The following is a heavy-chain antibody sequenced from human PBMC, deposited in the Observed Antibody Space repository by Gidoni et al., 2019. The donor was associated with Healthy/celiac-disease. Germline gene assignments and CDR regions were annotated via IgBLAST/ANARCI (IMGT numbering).Heavy chain of an antibody. CDR1: GYTLSSYA. D-gene: IGHD1-26*01. CDR3: AREGIVGALDY. Sequence: QEQLVGAGGGVVQDGGSTRVTCAASGYTLSSYAMSWVRQAPGKGLEWVAVISYEGSNKYYAVSVKGRFTISRDNSKNTLYLQMNRLRAEDTAVYYCAREGIVGALDYCGQGTLVTVSS. CDR2: ISYEGSNK. V-gene: IGHV3-30-3*01. J-gene: IGHJ4*02.